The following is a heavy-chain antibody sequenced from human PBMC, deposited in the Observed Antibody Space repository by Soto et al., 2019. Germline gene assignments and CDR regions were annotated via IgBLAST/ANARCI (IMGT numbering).Heavy chain of an antibody. V-gene: IGHV4-61*01. CDR2: IYYSVST. Sequence: SETRSLTCTVSGGFVSSGSYYWSWILHPPGKGPEWIGYIYYSVSTNYNPSLKSRVTISLDTSKNQFSLKLYSVTAADTAVYYCATPNKWSHGRWGQGNMVIVSS. J-gene: IGHJ4*02. CDR3: ATPNKWSHGR. CDR1: GGFVSSGSYY. D-gene: IGHD1-26*01.